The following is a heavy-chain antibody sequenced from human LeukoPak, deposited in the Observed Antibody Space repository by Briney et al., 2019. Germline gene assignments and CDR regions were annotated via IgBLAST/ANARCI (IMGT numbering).Heavy chain of an antibody. D-gene: IGHD6-19*01. CDR1: GYSVSSNSAA. Sequence: PSQTLSLTCAISGYSVSSNSAAWNWIRQSPSRGLEWLGRTYYRSKWYNDNAGSVQSRIIINSDTSKNQFSLQLNSVTPEDTAVYYCARDSGWRFDYWGQGTLVTVSS. CDR2: TYYRSKWYN. CDR3: ARDSGWRFDY. V-gene: IGHV6-1*01. J-gene: IGHJ4*02.